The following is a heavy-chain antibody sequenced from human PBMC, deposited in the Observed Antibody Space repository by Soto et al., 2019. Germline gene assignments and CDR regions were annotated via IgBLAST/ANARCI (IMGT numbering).Heavy chain of an antibody. CDR2: INTDGSST. CDR3: AKRGVDTFGLSX. J-gene: IGHJ4*02. V-gene: IGHV3-74*01. D-gene: IGHD3-10*01. CDR1: GFTFSSFW. Sequence: EVQLVESGGGLVQPGGSLRLSCAVSGFTFSSFWMHWVRQAPGEGLVWVSRINTDGSSTSYADSVKGRFTISRDNAKNTLYLQMNSLRVEDTAMYYCAKRGVDTFGLSXWGQGTLVTVSS.